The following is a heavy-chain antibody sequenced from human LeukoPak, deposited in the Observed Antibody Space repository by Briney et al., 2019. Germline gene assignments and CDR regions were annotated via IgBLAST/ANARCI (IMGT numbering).Heavy chain of an antibody. Sequence: GASVKVSCKASGGTFSSYAISWVRQAPGQGLEWMGGIIPIFGRANYAQKFQGRVTITADESTSTAYMELSSLRSEDTAVYYCARSYQPGYSYGPFDYWGQGTLVTVSS. J-gene: IGHJ4*02. CDR2: IIPIFGRA. D-gene: IGHD5-18*01. V-gene: IGHV1-69*13. CDR1: GGTFSSYA. CDR3: ARSYQPGYSYGPFDY.